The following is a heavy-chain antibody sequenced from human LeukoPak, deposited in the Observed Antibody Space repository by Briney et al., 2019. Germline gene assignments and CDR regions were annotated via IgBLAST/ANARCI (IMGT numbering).Heavy chain of an antibody. D-gene: IGHD1-7*01. V-gene: IGHV3-11*01. CDR1: GFTFSDYY. CDR3: AREPGTTRVVSQYFDY. CDR2: INSSGDTI. J-gene: IGHJ4*02. Sequence: GGSLRLSCAASGFTFSDYYMSWIRQAPGKGLEWVSYINSSGDTIYYADSVKGRFTISRENAKNLLYLQMDSLRAEDTAVYYCAREPGTTRVVSQYFDYWGQGTLVTVSS.